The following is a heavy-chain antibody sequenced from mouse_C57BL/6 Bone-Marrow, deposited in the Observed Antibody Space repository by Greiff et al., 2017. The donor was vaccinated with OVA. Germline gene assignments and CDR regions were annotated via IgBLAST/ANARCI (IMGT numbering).Heavy chain of an antibody. CDR3: ARSVRDGNRAY. J-gene: IGHJ3*01. D-gene: IGHD2-1*01. Sequence: QQPGQGLEWIGEIDPSDSYTNYNQKFKGKATLTVDTSSSTAYMQLSSLTSEDSAVYYCARSVRDGNRAYWGQGTLVTVSA. CDR2: IDPSDSYT. V-gene: IGHV1-50*01.